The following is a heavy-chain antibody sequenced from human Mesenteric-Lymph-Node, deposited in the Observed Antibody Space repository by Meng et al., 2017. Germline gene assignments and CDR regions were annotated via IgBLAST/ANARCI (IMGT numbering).Heavy chain of an antibody. D-gene: IGHD2-15*01. Sequence: ASVKVSCKASGYTFTSYGISWVRQAPGQGLEWMGWISAYNGNTNYAQKLQGRVTMTTDTSTSTAYMELRSLRSDDTAVYYCARSGRYCSGGSCLGGAFDIWGQGTMVTVSS. CDR2: ISAYNGNT. CDR1: GYTFTSYG. V-gene: IGHV1-18*01. J-gene: IGHJ3*02. CDR3: ARSGRYCSGGSCLGGAFDI.